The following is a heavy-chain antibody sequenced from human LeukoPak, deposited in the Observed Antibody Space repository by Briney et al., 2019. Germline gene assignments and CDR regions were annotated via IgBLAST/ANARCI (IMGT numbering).Heavy chain of an antibody. J-gene: IGHJ5*02. Sequence: PSETLSLTCTVSGGSISSYYWSWIRQPPGKGLEWIGYIYYSGSTNYNPSLKSRVTISVDTSKNQFSLKLSSVTAADTAVYYCARMGDSSSWTRINWFDPWGQGTLVTVSS. CDR1: GGSISSYY. CDR2: IYYSGST. CDR3: ARMGDSSSWTRINWFDP. V-gene: IGHV4-59*01. D-gene: IGHD6-13*01.